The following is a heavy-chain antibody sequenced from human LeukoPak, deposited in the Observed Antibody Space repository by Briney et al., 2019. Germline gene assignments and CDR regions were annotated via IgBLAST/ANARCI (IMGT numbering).Heavy chain of an antibody. CDR3: ARDPGNWNDDYRGDY. Sequence: PSETLSLTCTVSGGSISSSSYYWGWIRQPPGKGLEWIGSIYYSGSTYYNPSLKSRVTISVDTSKNQFSLKLSSVTAADTAVYYCARDPGNWNDDYRGDYWGQGTLVTVSS. V-gene: IGHV4-39*07. CDR2: IYYSGST. CDR1: GGSISSSSYY. D-gene: IGHD1-1*01. J-gene: IGHJ4*02.